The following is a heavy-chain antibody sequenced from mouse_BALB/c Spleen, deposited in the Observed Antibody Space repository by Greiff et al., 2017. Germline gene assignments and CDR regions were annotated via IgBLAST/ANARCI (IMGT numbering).Heavy chain of an antibody. V-gene: IGHV10-1*02. Sequence: EVKLMESGGGLVQPKVSLKLSCAASGFTFNTYAMNWVRQAPGKGLEWVARIRSKSNNYATYYADSVKDSFTISRDVSQSMLYLQMNNFKTEDTAIYYCVRQKGGNWYYAMDYWGQGTAVTVSS. CDR3: VRQKGGNWYYAMDY. J-gene: IGHJ4*01. CDR1: GFTFNTYA. CDR2: IRSKSNNYAT. D-gene: IGHD2-1*01.